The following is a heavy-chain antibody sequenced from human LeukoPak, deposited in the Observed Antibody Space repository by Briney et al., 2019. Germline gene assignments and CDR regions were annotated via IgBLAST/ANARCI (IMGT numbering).Heavy chain of an antibody. D-gene: IGHD5/OR15-5a*01. CDR3: ARDLHSVLEWGFDY. CDR2: IRYDGSNK. CDR1: GFTFSGYA. Sequence: GRSLRLSCAASGFTFSGYAMHWVRQAPGKGLEWVAFIRYDGSNKYYADSVKGRFTISRDNSKNTLYLQMNSLRAEDTAVYYCARDLHSVLEWGFDYWGQGTLVTVSS. V-gene: IGHV3-30*04. J-gene: IGHJ4*02.